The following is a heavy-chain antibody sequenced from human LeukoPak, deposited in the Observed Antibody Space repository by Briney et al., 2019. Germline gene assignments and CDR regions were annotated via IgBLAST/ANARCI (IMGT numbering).Heavy chain of an antibody. CDR2: IYSGGST. D-gene: IGHD3-10*01. J-gene: IGHJ6*02. V-gene: IGHV3-53*04. Sequence: PGGSLRLSCAASGFTVSSNYMSWVRQAPGKGLEWVSVIYSGGSTYYADSVKGRFTISRHNSKNTLYLQMNSLRAEDTAVYYCARVRLWFGEHGMDVWGQGTTVTVSS. CDR1: GFTVSSNY. CDR3: ARVRLWFGEHGMDV.